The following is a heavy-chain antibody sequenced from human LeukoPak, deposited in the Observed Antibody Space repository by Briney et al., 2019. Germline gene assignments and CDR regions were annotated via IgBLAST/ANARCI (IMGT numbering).Heavy chain of an antibody. D-gene: IGHD1-26*01. CDR2: IYPGDSDT. V-gene: IGHV5-51*01. CDR3: ARHETKYSGSYYYYNGMDV. Sequence: GESLKISCKGSGYSFTSYWIGWVRQMPGKGLEWMGIIYPGDSDTRYSPSFQGQVTISADKSISTAYLQWSSLKASDTAMYYCARHETKYSGSYYYYNGMDVWGQGTTVTVSS. CDR1: GYSFTSYW. J-gene: IGHJ6*02.